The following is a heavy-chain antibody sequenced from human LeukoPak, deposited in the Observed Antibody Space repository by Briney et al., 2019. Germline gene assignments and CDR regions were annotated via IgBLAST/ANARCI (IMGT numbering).Heavy chain of an antibody. CDR1: GYTFTGYY. CDR3: AVGYSSSQDAFDI. V-gene: IGHV1-2*02. CDR2: INPNSGST. J-gene: IGHJ3*02. Sequence: ASVKVSCKASGYTFTGYYMHWVRQAPGQGLEWMGWINPNSGSTNYAQKFQGRVTMTRDTSISTAYMELSRLRSDDTAVYYCAVGYSSSQDAFDIWGQGTMVTVSS. D-gene: IGHD6-13*01.